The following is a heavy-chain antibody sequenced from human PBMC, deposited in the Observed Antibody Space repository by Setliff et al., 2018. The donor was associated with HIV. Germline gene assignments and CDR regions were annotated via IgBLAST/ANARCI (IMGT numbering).Heavy chain of an antibody. CDR1: GGSMSSYY. D-gene: IGHD3-10*01. V-gene: IGHV4-59*08. CDR2: IYYTGST. J-gene: IGHJ3*02. Sequence: SETLSLTCTVSGGSMSSYYWSWIRQPPGKGLEWIGSIYYTGSTDYNPSLKSRVTISVDTSKNQFSLKLSSVTAADTAVYYCAISYYYGSGSYPRGAFDIWGQGTMVTVSS. CDR3: AISYYYGSGSYPRGAFDI.